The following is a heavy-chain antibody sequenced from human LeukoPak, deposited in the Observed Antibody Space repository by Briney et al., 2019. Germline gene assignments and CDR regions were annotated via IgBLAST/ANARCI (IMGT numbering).Heavy chain of an antibody. Sequence: SETLSLTCAVYGGPFSGYYWSWVRQPPGKGLEWSGEINHSGSTNYNPSLKSRVTISVDTSKNQFSLKLSSVTAADTAVYYCARMPILREGGGTCDIWGQGTMGTVSS. CDR3: ARMPILREGGGTCDI. D-gene: IGHD1-26*01. J-gene: IGHJ3*02. CDR1: GGPFSGYY. V-gene: IGHV4-34*01. CDR2: INHSGST.